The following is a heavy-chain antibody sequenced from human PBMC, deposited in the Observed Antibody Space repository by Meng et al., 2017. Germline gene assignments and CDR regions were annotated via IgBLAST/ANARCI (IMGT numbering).Heavy chain of an antibody. CDR2: IGTAGDT. Sequence: GESLKISCAASGFTFSSYDTHWVRQATGKDLEWVSAIGTAGDTYYPGSVKGRFTISRDNAKNSLYLQMNSLRAEDTAVYYCARGQGYCSGGSCYSTFDYWGQGTLVTVSS. CDR1: GFTFSSYD. V-gene: IGHV3-13*01. CDR3: ARGQGYCSGGSCYSTFDY. J-gene: IGHJ4*02. D-gene: IGHD2-15*01.